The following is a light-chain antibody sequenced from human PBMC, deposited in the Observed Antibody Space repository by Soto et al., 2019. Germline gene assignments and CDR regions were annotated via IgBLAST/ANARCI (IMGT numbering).Light chain of an antibody. CDR1: QSVSRN. CDR3: QQYGDWPPET. J-gene: IGKJ2*01. V-gene: IGKV3-15*01. Sequence: EVVLTQSPATLSVSPGDMATLSCRASQSVSRNLAWYQQKPGQAPRRLIYGASTRATGVPARFSGSGSATEFTLSISSLQSEDVAVYYCQQYGDWPPETFGQGTKLEI. CDR2: GAS.